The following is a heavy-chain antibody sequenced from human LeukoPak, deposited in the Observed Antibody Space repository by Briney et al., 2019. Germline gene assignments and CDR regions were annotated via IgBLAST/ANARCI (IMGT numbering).Heavy chain of an antibody. CDR2: ISSSDTI. V-gene: IGHV3-48*02. J-gene: IGHJ4*02. Sequence: GGSLRLPCAASGFTFSSYGMNWVRQAPGRGLEWVSYISSSDTIYYADSVKGRFTISRNNAKNSLYLQMNSLRDEDTAVYYCAAGAFGGFDYWGQGTLVTVSS. CDR1: GFTFSSYG. D-gene: IGHD3-16*01. CDR3: AAGAFGGFDY.